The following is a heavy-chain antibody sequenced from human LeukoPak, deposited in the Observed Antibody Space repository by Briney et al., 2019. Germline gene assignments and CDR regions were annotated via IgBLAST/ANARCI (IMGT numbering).Heavy chain of an antibody. CDR3: ARDDRYCSGGSCFN. D-gene: IGHD2-15*01. CDR1: GYTFTSYD. CDR2: INPNSGGT. Sequence: ASVKVSCKASGYTFTSYDINWVRQAPGQGLEWMGWINPNSGGTNYAQKFQGRVTMTRDTSISTAYMELSRLRSDDTAVYYCARDDRYCSGGSCFNWGQGTLVTVSS. J-gene: IGHJ4*02. V-gene: IGHV1-2*02.